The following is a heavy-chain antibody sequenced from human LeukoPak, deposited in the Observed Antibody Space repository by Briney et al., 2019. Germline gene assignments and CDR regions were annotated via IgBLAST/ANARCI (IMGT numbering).Heavy chain of an antibody. Sequence: GGSLRLSCAASGFTVSSNYMSWVRQAPGKGLEWVAVIWYDGSNKYYADSVKGRFTISRDNSKNTLYLQMNSLRAEDTAVYYCARAGSGSHPKELGAFDIWGQGTMVTVSS. CDR3: ARAGSGSHPKELGAFDI. D-gene: IGHD1-26*01. J-gene: IGHJ3*02. V-gene: IGHV3-33*08. CDR1: GFTVSSNY. CDR2: IWYDGSNK.